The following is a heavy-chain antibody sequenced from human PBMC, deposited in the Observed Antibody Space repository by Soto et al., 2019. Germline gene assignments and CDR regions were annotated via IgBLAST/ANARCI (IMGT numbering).Heavy chain of an antibody. CDR1: GYTFTSYA. J-gene: IGHJ2*01. V-gene: IGHV1-3*01. D-gene: IGHD1-26*01. Sequence: QVQLVQSGAEVKKPGASVKVSCKASGYTFTSYAMHWVRQAPGQRLEWMGWINAGNGNTKYSQKSQGRVTITRDTSASTAYMELSSLRSEDTAVYYCARGGSLYWYFDLWGRGTLVTVSS. CDR2: INAGNGNT. CDR3: ARGGSLYWYFDL.